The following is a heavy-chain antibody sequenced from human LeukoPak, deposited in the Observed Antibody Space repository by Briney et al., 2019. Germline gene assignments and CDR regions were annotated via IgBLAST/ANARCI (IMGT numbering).Heavy chain of an antibody. Sequence: GGSLRLSCAASGFTFSSYGMHWVRQAPGKGLEWVSGISGSGGDTYFADSVKGRFTISRDNSKNTVFLQMDSLRAEDTAAYYCAKTTAGYSSGRYPGWPIDYWGQGTLVTVSS. CDR1: GFTFSSYG. V-gene: IGHV3-23*01. J-gene: IGHJ4*02. D-gene: IGHD6-19*01. CDR2: ISGSGGDT. CDR3: AKTTAGYSSGRYPGWPIDY.